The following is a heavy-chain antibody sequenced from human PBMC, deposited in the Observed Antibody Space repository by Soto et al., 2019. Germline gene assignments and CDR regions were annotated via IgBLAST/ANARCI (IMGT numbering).Heavy chain of an antibody. CDR2: VSGVGDAT. V-gene: IGHV3-23*01. D-gene: IGHD1-1*01. J-gene: IGHJ2*01. CDR3: VRKIGGTTTRGAYWYFDV. CDR1: GFTFSIFA. Sequence: EVQLLASGGGLVQLGGSLRLSCAASGFTFSIFAMNWVRQAPGTVLEWVSGVSGVGDATFYAAYVKGRCTISRVQSKNPLDLQMNGLVAEDTAVYYCVRKIGGTTTRGAYWYFDVWGRGTLVTVSS.